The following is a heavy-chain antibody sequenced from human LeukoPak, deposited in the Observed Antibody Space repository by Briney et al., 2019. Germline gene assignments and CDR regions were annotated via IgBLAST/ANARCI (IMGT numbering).Heavy chain of an antibody. Sequence: GRSLRLSCAASGFTFSSYAMHWVRQAPGKGLEWVAVISYDGSNKYYADSVKGRFTISRDNSKNTLYLQMNSLRAEDTAVYYCARDVEEWELLRYFQHWGQGTLVTVSS. CDR3: ARDVEEWELLRYFQH. V-gene: IGHV3-30-3*01. J-gene: IGHJ1*01. D-gene: IGHD1-26*01. CDR1: GFTFSSYA. CDR2: ISYDGSNK.